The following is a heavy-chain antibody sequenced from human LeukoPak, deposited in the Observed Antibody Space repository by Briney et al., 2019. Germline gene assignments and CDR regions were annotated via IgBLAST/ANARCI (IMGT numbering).Heavy chain of an antibody. CDR1: GGTFSSYA. V-gene: IGHV1-69*13. D-gene: IGHD5-18*01. Sequence: ASVKVSCKASGGTFSSYAISWVRQAPGQGLEWMGGIIPIFGTANYAQKFQGRVTITADESTSTAYMELSSLRSEDTAVYYCARTVDTVMALDYWGQGTLVTVSS. CDR3: ARTVDTVMALDY. J-gene: IGHJ4*02. CDR2: IIPIFGTA.